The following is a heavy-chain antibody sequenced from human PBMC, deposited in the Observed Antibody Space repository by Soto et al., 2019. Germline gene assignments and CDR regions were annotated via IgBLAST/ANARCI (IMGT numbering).Heavy chain of an antibody. Sequence: TSETLCLTCAVSGGSISSYYWSWIRQPPGKGLEWIGYIYYSGSTNYNPSLKSRVTISVDTSKNQFSLKLSSVTAADTAVYYCARADFTDILYGMDVWGQGTTVTVSS. CDR2: IYYSGST. V-gene: IGHV4-59*01. J-gene: IGHJ6*02. CDR3: ARADFTDILYGMDV. CDR1: GGSISSYY. D-gene: IGHD3-3*01.